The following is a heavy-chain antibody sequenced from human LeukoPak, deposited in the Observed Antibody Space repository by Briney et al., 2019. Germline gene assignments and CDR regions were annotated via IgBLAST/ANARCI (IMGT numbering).Heavy chain of an antibody. D-gene: IGHD3-22*01. CDR2: ISGSGGST. J-gene: IGHJ4*02. V-gene: IGHV3-23*01. CDR3: AKTPYYDSSGYYSHYFDY. CDR1: GFTFSSYA. Sequence: GGSLRLSCAASGFTFSSYAMSWVRQAPGKGLEWVPAISGSGGSTYYADSVKGRFTISRDNSKNTLYLQMNSLRAEDTAVYYCAKTPYYDSSGYYSHYFDYWGQGTLVTVSS.